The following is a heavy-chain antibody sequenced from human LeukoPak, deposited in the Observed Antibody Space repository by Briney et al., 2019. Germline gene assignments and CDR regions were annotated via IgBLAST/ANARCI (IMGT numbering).Heavy chain of an antibody. Sequence: SQTLSLTCTVSGGSISSGDYYWSWIRQPPGKGLEWIGYIYYSGSTYYNPSLKSRVTISVDTSKNQFSLKLSSVTAADTAVYYCARDRGGTAVTTAGYFDNWGQGTLVTVSS. V-gene: IGHV4-30-4*01. J-gene: IGHJ4*02. CDR3: ARDRGGTAVTTAGYFDN. D-gene: IGHD4-17*01. CDR1: GGSISSGDYY. CDR2: IYYSGST.